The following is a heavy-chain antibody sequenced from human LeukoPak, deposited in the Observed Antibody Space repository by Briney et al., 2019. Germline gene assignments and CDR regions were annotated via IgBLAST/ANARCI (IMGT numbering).Heavy chain of an antibody. CDR3: ARSTNTYYYDSSGYFDY. CDR1: GGTFSSYA. J-gene: IGHJ4*02. CDR2: IIPIFGTA. V-gene: IGHV1-69*13. Sequence: SVKVSCKASGGTFSSYAISWVRQAPGQGLEWMGGIIPIFGTANYAQKFQGRVTITADESTSTAYMELSNLRSEDTAVYYCARSTNTYYYDSSGYFDYWGQGTLVTVSS. D-gene: IGHD3-22*01.